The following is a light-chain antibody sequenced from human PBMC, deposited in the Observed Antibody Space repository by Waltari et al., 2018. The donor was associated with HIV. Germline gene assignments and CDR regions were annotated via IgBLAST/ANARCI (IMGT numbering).Light chain of an antibody. CDR3: QSADSSGTYWV. Sequence: SYELTQPPSVSVSPGQTARITCSGDALPNQYAYWYQQKPGQAPILMIYKDRGRPSGIPERFSGSSSGTTVTLTISGVQAEDEADYYCQSADSSGTYWVFGGGTKLTVL. V-gene: IGLV3-25*03. CDR2: KDR. J-gene: IGLJ3*02. CDR1: ALPNQY.